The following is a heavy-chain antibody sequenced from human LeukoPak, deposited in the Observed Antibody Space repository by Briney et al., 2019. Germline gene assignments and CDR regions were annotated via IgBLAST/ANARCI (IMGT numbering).Heavy chain of an antibody. CDR2: IYSGGST. D-gene: IGHD3-22*01. Sequence: GGSLRLSCAASGLTFSSYSMSWVRQAPGKGLEWVSVIYSGGSTYHADSVKGRFTFSRDKSKNTLYLQMNSLRAEDTAVYYCARVSLYDSSGYYLYYFDYWGQGTLVTVSS. V-gene: IGHV3-53*01. CDR3: ARVSLYDSSGYYLYYFDY. CDR1: GLTFSSYS. J-gene: IGHJ4*02.